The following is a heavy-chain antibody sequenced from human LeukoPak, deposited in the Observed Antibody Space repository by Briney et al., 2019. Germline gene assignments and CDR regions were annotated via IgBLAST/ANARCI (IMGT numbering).Heavy chain of an antibody. CDR2: ISAYNGNS. V-gene: IGHV1-18*01. CDR3: ARDPLPLGGPMLEFDY. D-gene: IGHD1-1*01. Sequence: GASVKVSCKASGYTFSSYGISWVRQAPRQGLEWMGWISAYNGNSNYAQMLEGRVTMTTDTSTSTAYMELRSLRSDDTAVYYCARDPLPLGGPMLEFDYWGQGTLVTVSS. J-gene: IGHJ4*02. CDR1: GYTFSSYG.